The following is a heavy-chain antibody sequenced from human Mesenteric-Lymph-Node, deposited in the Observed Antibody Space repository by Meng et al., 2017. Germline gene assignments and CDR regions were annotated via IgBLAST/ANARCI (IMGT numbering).Heavy chain of an antibody. CDR3: ARGPTTYFDY. J-gene: IGHJ4*02. CDR2: IYYSGRT. D-gene: IGHD4-17*01. Sequence: VQRRGSGPGLVKACQTLSLSCTVSGGAISSGDYYWCWIRQPPGKGLEWIGYIYYSGRTYYNPSLKSRVTISVDTSKNQFSLKLSSVTAADTAVYYCARGPTTYFDYWGQGTLVTVSS. CDR1: GGAISSGDYY. V-gene: IGHV4-30-4*01.